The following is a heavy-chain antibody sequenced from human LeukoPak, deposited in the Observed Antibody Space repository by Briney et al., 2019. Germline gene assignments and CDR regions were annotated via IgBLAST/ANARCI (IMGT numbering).Heavy chain of an antibody. J-gene: IGHJ4*02. CDR2: ISGSGGST. CDR1: GFTFSSYA. CDR3: AKDFFRYYGSGSYSDY. D-gene: IGHD3-10*01. V-gene: IGHV3-23*01. Sequence: GGSLRLSCAASGFTFSSYAMSWVRQAPGKGLEWVSAISGSGGSTYYADSVKGRFTISRDNSKNTLCLQMNSLRAEDTAVYYCAKDFFRYYGSGSYSDYWGQGTLVTVSS.